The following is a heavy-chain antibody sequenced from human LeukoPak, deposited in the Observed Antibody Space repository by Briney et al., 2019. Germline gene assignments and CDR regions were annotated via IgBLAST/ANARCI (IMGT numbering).Heavy chain of an antibody. J-gene: IGHJ4*02. V-gene: IGHV5-51*01. CDR3: ARQGGYATPDSYYFDY. D-gene: IGHD6-25*01. Sequence: GYPLMISCKASVYSFTSYWSGWVRQIRGKGVEWFGIIYPGDSVTRYSPSFQGQVTISADKSISTAYLQWSSLKASDTAMYYCARQGGYATPDSYYFDYWGQGTLVTVSS. CDR2: IYPGDSVT. CDR1: VYSFTSYW.